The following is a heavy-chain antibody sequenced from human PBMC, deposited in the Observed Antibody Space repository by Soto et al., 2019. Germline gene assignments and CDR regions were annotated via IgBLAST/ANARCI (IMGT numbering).Heavy chain of an antibody. Sequence: EVQLLESGGGLVQPGGSLRLSCAASGFTFSSYAMSWVRQAPGKGLEWVSAISGSGGSTYYADSVKGRFTISRDNSKNTLYLQMNSLRAEDTAVYYCAKDGRYLLLWGLGYFDYWGQGTLVTVSS. CDR2: ISGSGGST. V-gene: IGHV3-23*01. D-gene: IGHD2-2*01. J-gene: IGHJ4*02. CDR1: GFTFSSYA. CDR3: AKDGRYLLLWGLGYFDY.